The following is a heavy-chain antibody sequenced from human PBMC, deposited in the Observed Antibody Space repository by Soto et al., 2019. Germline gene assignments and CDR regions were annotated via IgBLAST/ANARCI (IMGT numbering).Heavy chain of an antibody. CDR3: ARDRHYENHTFYYLKYYFDY. Sequence: QVQLVQSGTEVKKPGSSVKVSCKTSGGTFSSFPIDWVRQAPGQGLEGVGGIIPVLGAPSYAQTFQGRVTITADESTSAAYLELSSLRSDDTAVYFCARDRHYENHTFYYLKYYFDYWGQGTLVTVSS. V-gene: IGHV1-69*01. D-gene: IGHD3-22*01. CDR1: GGTFSSFP. J-gene: IGHJ4*02. CDR2: IIPVLGAP.